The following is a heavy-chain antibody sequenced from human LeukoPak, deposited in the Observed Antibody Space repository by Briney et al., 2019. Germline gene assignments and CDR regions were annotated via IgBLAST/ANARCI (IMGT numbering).Heavy chain of an antibody. CDR2: IDSTDTI. Sequence: PGGSLRLSCAASGFTFSSYEMNWVRQAPGKGLQWISHIDSTDTIHYADSVKGRFTISRDNAKNSLYLQMNSLRAEDTAVYYCARSSGSYRPMGYWGQGILVTVSS. V-gene: IGHV3-48*03. D-gene: IGHD3-22*01. CDR1: GFTFSSYE. J-gene: IGHJ4*02. CDR3: ARSSGSYRPMGY.